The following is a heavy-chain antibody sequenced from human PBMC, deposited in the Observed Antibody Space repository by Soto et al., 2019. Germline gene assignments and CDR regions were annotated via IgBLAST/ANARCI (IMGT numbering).Heavy chain of an antibody. CDR3: ARTDDYNSSFFDS. Sequence: QVQLQEMGPGLVKPSQTLTITCTVSGDSVNSAYWSWIRQLPGKGLEWMGNIHHTGRTFYNPSLKSRVAISIDTSKPLFSLKMRSITAADTAVYYCARTDDYNSSFFDSWGQGSVVTVSS. D-gene: IGHD4-4*01. CDR2: IHHTGRT. V-gene: IGHV4-31*03. CDR1: GDSVNSAY. J-gene: IGHJ4*02.